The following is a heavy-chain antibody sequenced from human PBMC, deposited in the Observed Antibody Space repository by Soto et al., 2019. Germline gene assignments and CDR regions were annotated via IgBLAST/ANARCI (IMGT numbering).Heavy chain of an antibody. CDR2: ISGSGGST. CDR1: GFTFSSYA. J-gene: IGHJ4*02. Sequence: EVQVLESGGGLVQPGGSLRLSCAASGFTFSSYAMNWFRQAPGKGLEWVSVISGSGGSTYYADSVQGRFTISRDNSKNTLYLQMNSLRAEDTAVYYCARRSSGWYFDYWGQGTLVTVSS. CDR3: ARRSSGWYFDY. V-gene: IGHV3-23*01. D-gene: IGHD6-19*01.